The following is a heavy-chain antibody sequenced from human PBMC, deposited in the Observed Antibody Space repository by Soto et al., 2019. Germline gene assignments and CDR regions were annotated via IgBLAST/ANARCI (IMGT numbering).Heavy chain of an antibody. Sequence: GGSLRLSCAASGFTFSSYAMHWVLQAPGKGLEWVAVISYDGSNKYYADSVKGRFTISRDNSKNTLYLQMNSLRAEDTAVYYCAREPTPRRGIAAAKEPYYYYYGMDVWGQGTTVTVYS. V-gene: IGHV3-30-3*01. CDR3: AREPTPRRGIAAAKEPYYYYYGMDV. D-gene: IGHD6-13*01. CDR2: ISYDGSNK. J-gene: IGHJ6*02. CDR1: GFTFSSYA.